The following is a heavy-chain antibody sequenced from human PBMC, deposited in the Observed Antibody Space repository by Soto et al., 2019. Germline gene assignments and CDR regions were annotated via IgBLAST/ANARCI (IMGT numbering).Heavy chain of an antibody. CDR3: ARGVLH. V-gene: IGHV4-31*03. J-gene: IGHJ4*02. Sequence: QVQLQESGPGLVKPSQTLSPTCTVSGGSISSGGYYWSWIRQHPGKGLQWIGSIYYSGSTYYNPSLTRRVTISVDTSKIQCSLKLSSVTAADTAVYYCARGVLHWGQGTLVTVSS. CDR2: IYYSGST. D-gene: IGHD3-16*01. CDR1: GGSISSGGYY.